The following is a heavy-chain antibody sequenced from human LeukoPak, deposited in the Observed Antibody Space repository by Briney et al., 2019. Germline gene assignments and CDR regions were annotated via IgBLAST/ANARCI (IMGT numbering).Heavy chain of an antibody. V-gene: IGHV5-51*01. J-gene: IGHJ1*01. CDR3: ARYPITVYNWNYGYFQH. CDR1: GYSFTSYW. D-gene: IGHD1-7*01. Sequence: RGESLKISCKGSGYSFTSYWIGWVRQMPGKGLEWMGIIYPGDSDTRYSPSFQGQVTISADKSISTAYLQWSSLKASDTAMYYCARYPITVYNWNYGYFQHWGQGTLVTVSS. CDR2: IYPGDSDT.